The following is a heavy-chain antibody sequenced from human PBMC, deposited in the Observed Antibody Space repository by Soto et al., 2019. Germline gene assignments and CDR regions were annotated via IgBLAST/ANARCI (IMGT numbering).Heavy chain of an antibody. CDR3: ARSQLAFEY. D-gene: IGHD6-13*01. CDR2: IYSGGST. V-gene: IGHV3-53*01. J-gene: IGHJ4*02. CDR1: GFTVSSNY. Sequence: EVQLVESGGGLIQPGGSLRLSCAVSGFTVSSNYMSWVRQAPGKGLEWVSVIYSGGSTDYADSVKGQFTISRDNSKNTLYLQMTSLRAEDTAVYYCARSQLAFEYWGQGTLVTVSS.